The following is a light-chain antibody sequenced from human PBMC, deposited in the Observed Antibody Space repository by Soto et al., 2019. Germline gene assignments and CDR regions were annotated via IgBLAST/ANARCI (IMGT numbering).Light chain of an antibody. V-gene: IGLV1-47*02. CDR2: SNN. Sequence: QAVVTQPPSASGTPGQRVTISCSGGTSNIGSYDVYWYQQLPGTAAKLLIYSNNQRPSGVPDRFSASKSGTSASLPISGLRSEDEDDYYCAAWDDRLSGLVFGGGTKLTVL. CDR1: TSNIGSYD. J-gene: IGLJ3*02. CDR3: AAWDDRLSGLV.